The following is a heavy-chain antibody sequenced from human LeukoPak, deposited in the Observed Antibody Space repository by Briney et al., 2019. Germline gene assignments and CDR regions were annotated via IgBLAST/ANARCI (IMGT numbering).Heavy chain of an antibody. CDR3: AKDYDILTGFSTGYYFDH. J-gene: IGHJ4*02. CDR1: GFDFSGYG. Sequence: GGPLRLSCAASGFDFSGYGMHWVRQAPGKGLEWVAVISYDGSNKYYADSVKGRFIISRDNSKNTLYLQMNSLRAEDTAVYYCAKDYDILTGFSTGYYFDHWGQGTLVTVSS. V-gene: IGHV3-30*18. CDR2: ISYDGSNK. D-gene: IGHD3-9*01.